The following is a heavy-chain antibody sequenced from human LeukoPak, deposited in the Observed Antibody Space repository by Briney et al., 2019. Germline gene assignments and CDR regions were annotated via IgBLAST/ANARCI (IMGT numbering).Heavy chain of an antibody. CDR1: GGSISSGGYY. J-gene: IGHJ4*02. Sequence: PSETLSLTCTVSGGSISSGGYYWSWIRQLPGKGLEWIGYISYTGNSYYNPSLKSRVTISVDTSKNQFSLRLSSVTAAGTAVYYCARDVDGDYLHFDYWGQGSLVTVSS. CDR3: ARDVDGDYLHFDY. D-gene: IGHD4-17*01. V-gene: IGHV4-31*03. CDR2: ISYTGNS.